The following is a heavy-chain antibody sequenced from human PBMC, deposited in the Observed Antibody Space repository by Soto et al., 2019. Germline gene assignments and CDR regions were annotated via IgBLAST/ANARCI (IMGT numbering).Heavy chain of an antibody. Sequence: QAQLQQWGAGLLKPSETLSLTCAVYGGSFSGYYWSWIRQPPGKGLEWVGEINHSGSTNYNPSLNRRVTISVATSKNQFPLKLSSVPAADTAVYYCAGGRGGDLYTAMCYWGQGTLVTVSS. CDR1: GGSFSGYY. CDR3: AGGRGGDLYTAMCY. CDR2: INHSGST. V-gene: IGHV4-34*01. D-gene: IGHD5-18*01. J-gene: IGHJ4*02.